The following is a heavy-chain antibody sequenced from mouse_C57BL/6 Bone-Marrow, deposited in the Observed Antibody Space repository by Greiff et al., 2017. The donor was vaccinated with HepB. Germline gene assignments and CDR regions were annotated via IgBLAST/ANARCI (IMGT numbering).Heavy chain of an antibody. V-gene: IGHV5-4*03. Sequence: EVNVVESGGGLVKPGGSLKLSCAASGFTFSSYAMSWVRQTPEKRLEWVATISDGGSYTYYPDNVKGRFTISRDNAKNNLYLQMSHLKSEDTAMYYCARARGSGRDPFAYWGQGTLVTVSA. CDR3: ARARGSGRDPFAY. D-gene: IGHD3-1*01. J-gene: IGHJ3*01. CDR2: ISDGGSYT. CDR1: GFTFSSYA.